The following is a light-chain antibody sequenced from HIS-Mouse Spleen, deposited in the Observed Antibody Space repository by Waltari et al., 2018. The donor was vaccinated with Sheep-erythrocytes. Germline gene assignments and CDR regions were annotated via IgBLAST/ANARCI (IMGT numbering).Light chain of an antibody. J-gene: IGLJ1*01. CDR1: SSDVGGYNY. CDR3: CSYAGSYNHV. V-gene: IGLV2-11*01. CDR2: DVS. Sequence: QSALTQPRSVSGSPGQSVTISCTGTSSDVGGYNYVSWYQQHPGKAPKLMIYDVSKRPSAVPVRFSGSKSGNTASLTISGLQAEDEADYYCCSYAGSYNHVFATGTKVTVL.